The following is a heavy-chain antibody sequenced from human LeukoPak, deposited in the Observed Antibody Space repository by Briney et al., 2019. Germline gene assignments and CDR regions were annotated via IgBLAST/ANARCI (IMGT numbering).Heavy chain of an antibody. J-gene: IGHJ4*02. CDR1: RYSFTSYW. CDR2: IYPGDSDT. CDR3: ARQYCSSTSCYFGY. V-gene: IGHV5-51*01. D-gene: IGHD2-2*01. Sequence: PGGSLRHSCKRSRYSFTSYWIGWVRQMPGKGLEWMGIIYPGDSDTRYSPSFQGQVTISADKSISTAYLQWSSLKASDTAMYYCARQYCSSTSCYFGYWGQGTLVTASS.